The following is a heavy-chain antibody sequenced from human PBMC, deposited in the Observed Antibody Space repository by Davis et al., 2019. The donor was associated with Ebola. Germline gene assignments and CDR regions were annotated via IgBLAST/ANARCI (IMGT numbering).Heavy chain of an antibody. CDR2: IWYDGSNK. Sequence: PGGSLRLSCAASGFTFSSYGMHWVRQAPGKGLEWVAVIWYDGSNKYYADSVKGRFTISRDNSKNTLYLQMNSLRAEDTAVYYCARGLGEGYYFDYWGQGTLVTVSS. V-gene: IGHV3-33*01. D-gene: IGHD4-17*01. J-gene: IGHJ4*02. CDR1: GFTFSSYG. CDR3: ARGLGEGYYFDY.